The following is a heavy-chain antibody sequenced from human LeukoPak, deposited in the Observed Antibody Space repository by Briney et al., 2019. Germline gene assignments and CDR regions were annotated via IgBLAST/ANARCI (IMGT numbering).Heavy chain of an antibody. D-gene: IGHD2-2*01. CDR2: IYYSGST. CDR1: GGSISSSSCY. J-gene: IGHJ4*02. V-gene: IGHV4-39*01. CDR3: ARRCSSTSCPFDY. Sequence: SSETLSLTCTVSGGSISSSSCYWGWIRQPPGKGLEWIGCIYYSGSTYYNPSLKSRVTISVDTSKNQFSLKLSSVTAADTAVYYCARRCSSTSCPFDYWGQGTLVTVSS.